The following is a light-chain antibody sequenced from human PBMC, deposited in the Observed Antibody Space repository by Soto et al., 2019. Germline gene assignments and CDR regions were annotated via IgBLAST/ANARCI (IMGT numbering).Light chain of an antibody. J-gene: IGKJ1*01. CDR2: DAS. CDR3: QQSSTPPWT. CDR1: QSISSW. Sequence: DIQMTQSPSTLSASVGDRVTITCRASQSISSWLAWYQQKPGKAPKLLIYDASSLESGVPSRFSGSGSGTEFTLTISSLQPDDFATYYCQQSSTPPWTFGQGTKVDIK. V-gene: IGKV1-5*01.